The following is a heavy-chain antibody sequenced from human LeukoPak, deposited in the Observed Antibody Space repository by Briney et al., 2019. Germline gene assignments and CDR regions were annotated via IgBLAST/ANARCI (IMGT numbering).Heavy chain of an antibody. V-gene: IGHV3-66*01. CDR1: GFTVSSNY. CDR3: AKGSRGPAYMIVVVIPFDY. D-gene: IGHD3-22*01. Sequence: GGSLRLSCAASGFTVSSNYMSWVRQAPGKGLEWVSFIYSGGSTYYADSVKGRFTISRDNSKNTLYLQMNSLRAEDTAVYYCAKGSRGPAYMIVVVIPFDYWGQGTLVTVSS. J-gene: IGHJ4*02. CDR2: IYSGGST.